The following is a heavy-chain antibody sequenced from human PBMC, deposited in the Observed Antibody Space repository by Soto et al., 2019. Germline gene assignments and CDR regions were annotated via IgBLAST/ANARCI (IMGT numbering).Heavy chain of an antibody. D-gene: IGHD5-12*01. CDR2: TYYRSKWYN. V-gene: IGHV6-1*01. CDR3: TRVDGYKQGFDY. Sequence: PWQSLSLTCAISGEGVSSNSAAWKWIRQSPSRGLEWLGRTYYRSKWYNDYAVSVKSRITINPDTSKNQFSLQLNSVTPEDTAVYYCTRVDGYKQGFDYWGQGTLVTVSS. J-gene: IGHJ4*02. CDR1: GEGVSSNSAA.